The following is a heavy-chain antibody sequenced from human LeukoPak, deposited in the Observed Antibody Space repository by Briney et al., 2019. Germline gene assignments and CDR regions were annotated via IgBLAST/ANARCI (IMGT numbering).Heavy chain of an antibody. CDR1: RFTFSSYA. J-gene: IGHJ4*02. CDR3: ARSIPLTSIAAHGFDY. Sequence: GGSLRLSCAAPRFTFSSYAMSWVRQAPGKGLEWVSAIGTAGDTYYPGSVKGRFTISRENARNSLYLQMNSLRAGDTAVYYCARSIPLTSIAAHGFDYWGQGTLVTVSS. D-gene: IGHD6-6*01. CDR2: IGTAGDT. V-gene: IGHV3-13*01.